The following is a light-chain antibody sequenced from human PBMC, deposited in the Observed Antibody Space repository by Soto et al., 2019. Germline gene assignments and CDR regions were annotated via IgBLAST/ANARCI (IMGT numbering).Light chain of an antibody. CDR2: GAS. CDR1: QSVTNTY. Sequence: EIALTQSPGTLSLSPGERVTLSCRASQSVTNTYLAWYQQKPGQAPRLLIYGASSRATGIPDRFSGSGSATDFTLIISRLEPEDFAVYYCLQYGTPPYTFGQGTKVDIK. J-gene: IGKJ2*01. V-gene: IGKV3-20*01. CDR3: LQYGTPPYT.